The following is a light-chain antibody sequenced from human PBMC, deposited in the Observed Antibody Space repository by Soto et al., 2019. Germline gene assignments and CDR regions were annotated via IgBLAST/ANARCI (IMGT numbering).Light chain of an antibody. V-gene: IGKV3-11*01. CDR1: QSVFSY. CDR3: QQRSNWPPFT. CDR2: DVS. Sequence: EIVLTQSPATLSLSPGERATLSCRASQSVFSYLAWYQQKPGQAPRLLIYDVSNRATGIPARFSGSGSGTDFTLTISGLEPEDFALYYCQQRSNWPPFTFGPGTKVDLK. J-gene: IGKJ3*01.